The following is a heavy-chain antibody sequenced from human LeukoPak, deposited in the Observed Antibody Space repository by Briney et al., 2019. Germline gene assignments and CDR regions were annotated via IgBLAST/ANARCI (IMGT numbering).Heavy chain of an antibody. CDR3: ARETYYYDSSGYYSRYYFDY. J-gene: IGHJ4*02. D-gene: IGHD3-22*01. CDR2: IYYSGST. Sequence: SETLSLTCAVSGGSISSSSYYWGWIRQPPGKGLEWIGSIYYSGSTYYNPSLKSRVTISVDTSKNQFSLKLSSVTAADTAVYYCARETYYYDSSGYYSRYYFDYWGQGTLVTVSS. CDR1: GGSISSSSYY. V-gene: IGHV4-39*07.